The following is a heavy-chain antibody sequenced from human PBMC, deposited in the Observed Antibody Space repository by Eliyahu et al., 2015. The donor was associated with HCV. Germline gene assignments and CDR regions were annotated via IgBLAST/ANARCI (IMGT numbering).Heavy chain of an antibody. J-gene: IGHJ4*02. D-gene: IGHD6-19*01. Sequence: QLQLQESGPGLVKPSETLSLTCTVSGGSISSSSFYWGWIRQPPGKGLEWIGSIYYSGSTYYNPSLKSRVTISVDTSKNQFSLKLTSVTAADTAVYYCAGLDSSGWYYFDYWGQGTLVTVSS. CDR1: GGSISSSSFY. CDR3: AGLDSSGWYYFDY. CDR2: IYYSGST. V-gene: IGHV4-39*01.